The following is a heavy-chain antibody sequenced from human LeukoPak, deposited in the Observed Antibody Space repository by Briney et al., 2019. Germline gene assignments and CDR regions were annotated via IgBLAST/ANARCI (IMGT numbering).Heavy chain of an antibody. CDR3: ARHRDEVLPDAIAI. Sequence: GESLKISCKGSGYSFTSYWIGWVSQMPRKGLEWMGIIYPGDSDTRYSPSFQGQVTISADKSISTAYLQWSSLNASDTAMYYCARHRDEVLPDAIAITGPVALVTVSS. J-gene: IGHJ3*02. D-gene: IGHD3-10*01. V-gene: IGHV5-51*01. CDR1: GYSFTSYW. CDR2: IYPGDSDT.